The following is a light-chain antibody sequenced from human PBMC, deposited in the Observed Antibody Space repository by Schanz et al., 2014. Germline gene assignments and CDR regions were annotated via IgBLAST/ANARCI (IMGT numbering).Light chain of an antibody. CDR1: QSVSSSY. CDR3: QQGRNWPMT. J-gene: IGKJ1*01. V-gene: IGKV3D-20*02. Sequence: EIVLTQSPGTLSLSPGDRATLSCRASQSVSSSYLAWYQQKPGQAPRLLICGASSRATGIPDRFSGSGSGTDFTLTISRLEPEDFAVYFCQQGRNWPMTFGQGTKVEIK. CDR2: GAS.